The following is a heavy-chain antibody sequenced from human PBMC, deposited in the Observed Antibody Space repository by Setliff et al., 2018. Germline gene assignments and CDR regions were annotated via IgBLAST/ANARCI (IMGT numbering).Heavy chain of an antibody. Sequence: ASVKVSCKASGYTFTRYYMHWVRQAPGKGLEWMGGFDPEDGETIYAQEFQGRVTMTEDTSTDTAYMELSSLRCEDTAVYYCARDRGGTAIANWFDRWGQGTLVTVSS. V-gene: IGHV1-24*01. CDR3: ARDRGGTAIANWFDR. CDR1: GYTFTRYY. J-gene: IGHJ5*02. D-gene: IGHD2-21*01. CDR2: FDPEDGET.